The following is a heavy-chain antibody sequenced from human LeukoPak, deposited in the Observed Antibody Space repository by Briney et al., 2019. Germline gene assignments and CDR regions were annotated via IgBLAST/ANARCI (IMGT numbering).Heavy chain of an antibody. V-gene: IGHV3-21*01. Sequence: GGSLRLSCEASGFTFSKYSMNWVRQAPGKGLEWVSSISTASSYTSYADSVKGRFTISRDNAKNSLYLQMNSLRAEDTAVYYCAELGITMIGGVWGKGTTVTISS. J-gene: IGHJ6*04. D-gene: IGHD3-10*02. CDR1: GFTFSKYS. CDR2: ISTASSYT. CDR3: AELGITMIGGV.